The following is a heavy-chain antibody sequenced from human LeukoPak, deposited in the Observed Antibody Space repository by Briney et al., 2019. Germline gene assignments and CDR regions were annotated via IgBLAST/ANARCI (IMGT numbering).Heavy chain of an antibody. CDR3: AKVQRGPHTYYYYYYMDV. J-gene: IGHJ6*03. CDR1: TFTFSSYA. V-gene: IGHV3-30-3*01. Sequence: GGSLRLSCATSTFTFSSYAMHWVRQAPGKGLEWVAVISFDGSKDYFADSVKGRFTISRDNSKNTLYLQMNSLRAEDTAVYYCAKVQRGPHTYYYYYYMDVWGKGTTVTVSS. D-gene: IGHD3-10*01. CDR2: ISFDGSKD.